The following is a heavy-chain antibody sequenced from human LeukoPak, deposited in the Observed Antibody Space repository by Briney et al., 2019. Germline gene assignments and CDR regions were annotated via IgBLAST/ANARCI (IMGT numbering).Heavy chain of an antibody. J-gene: IGHJ6*02. Sequence: SETLSLTCTVSGGSVSGYFWSWIRQPPGKGLEWVAYIHYTGTTNYNPSLKSRLIISVDTSKNQFPLKLSSVTAADTAVYYCARHNQVTVTTSSYSYPMDIWGQGTTVSVSS. D-gene: IGHD4-11*01. CDR1: GGSVSGYF. CDR2: IHYTGTT. V-gene: IGHV4-59*08. CDR3: ARHNQVTVTTSSYSYPMDI.